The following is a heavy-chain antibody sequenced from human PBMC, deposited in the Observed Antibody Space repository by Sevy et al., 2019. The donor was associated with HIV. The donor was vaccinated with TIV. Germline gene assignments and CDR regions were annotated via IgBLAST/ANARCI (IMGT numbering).Heavy chain of an antibody. CDR2: TATDTGDT. V-gene: IGHV1-3*04. CDR3: ARDHAGSVEFYFDH. CDR1: GYTFNRHG. J-gene: IGHJ4*02. Sequence: ASVKVSCKASGYTFNRHGLHWVRQAPAQGLEWMGWTATDTGDTRYSQKFQGRLTITTDTSASTRYMELSSLRSEDTAVYYCARDHAGSVEFYFDHWGQGTLVTVSS.